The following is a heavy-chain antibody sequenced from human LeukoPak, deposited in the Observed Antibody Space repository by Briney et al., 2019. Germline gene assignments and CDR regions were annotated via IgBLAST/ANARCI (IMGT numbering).Heavy chain of an antibody. CDR1: GYMFTDYY. CDR3: AIKYYDILTGYEGGFDY. Sequence: ASVKISCKVSGYMFTDYYMHWVQQAPGKGLEWMGLVDPEDGETIYAEKFQGRVTITADTSTDTAYMELSSLRSEDTAVYYCAIKYYDILTGYEGGFDYWGQGTLVTVSS. V-gene: IGHV1-69-2*01. J-gene: IGHJ4*02. D-gene: IGHD3-9*01. CDR2: VDPEDGET.